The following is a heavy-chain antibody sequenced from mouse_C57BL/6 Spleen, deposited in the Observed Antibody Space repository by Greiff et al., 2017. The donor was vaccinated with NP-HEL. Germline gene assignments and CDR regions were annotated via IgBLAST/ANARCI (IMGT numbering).Heavy chain of an antibody. V-gene: IGHV2-9-1*01. CDR1: GFSLTSYA. CDR3: ASHYGSSPYAMDY. CDR2: IWTGGGT. D-gene: IGHD1-1*01. J-gene: IGHJ4*01. Sequence: QVQLKESGPGLVAPSQSLSITCTVSGFSLTSYAISWVRQPPGKGLEWLGVIWTGGGTNYNSALKSRLSISKDNSKSQVFLKMNSLQTDDTARDYCASHYGSSPYAMDYWGQGTSVTVSS.